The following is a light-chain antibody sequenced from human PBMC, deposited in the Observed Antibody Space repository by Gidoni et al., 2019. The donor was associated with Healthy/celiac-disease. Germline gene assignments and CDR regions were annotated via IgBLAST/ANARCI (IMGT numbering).Light chain of an antibody. CDR1: QSVLYSSNNKNY. CDR2: WAS. V-gene: IGKV4-1*01. J-gene: IGKJ2*04. Sequence: DIGMTQPPDSLAVSLGERATINCKSSQSVLYSSNNKNYLAWYQQKPGQPPKLLIYWASTRESGVPDRFSGSGSGTDFTLTISSLQAEDVAVYYCQQYYSTPCSFGQGTKLEIK. CDR3: QQYYSTPCS.